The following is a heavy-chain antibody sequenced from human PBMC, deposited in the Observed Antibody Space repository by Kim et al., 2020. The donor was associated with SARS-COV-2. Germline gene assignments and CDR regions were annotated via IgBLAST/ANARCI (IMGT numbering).Heavy chain of an antibody. Sequence: SSVKVSCKASGGTFFNYAISWVRQAPGQGLEWMGGIIPVLGTAKYGKKFQGRVTITADESTSTAYMHLSRLRSEDTAVYYCAKAHWNPGYNWFDPWGQGT. CDR3: AKAHWNPGYNWFDP. CDR1: GGTFFNYA. CDR2: IIPVLGTA. J-gene: IGHJ5*02. D-gene: IGHD1-1*01. V-gene: IGHV1-69*13.